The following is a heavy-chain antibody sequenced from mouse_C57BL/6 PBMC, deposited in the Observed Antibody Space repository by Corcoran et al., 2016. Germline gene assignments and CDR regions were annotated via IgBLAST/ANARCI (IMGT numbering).Heavy chain of an antibody. Sequence: QVQLQQSGAERARPGAPVKLSCKASGYTFTSYSISWVKQRTGQGLEWIGEIYPRSGNTYYNEKFKGKATLTAHKSSSTAYMELRSLTSEDSAVYFCARDYYGSKGVFAYWGQGPLVTVSA. D-gene: IGHD1-1*01. CDR1: GYTFTSYS. V-gene: IGHV1-81*01. CDR3: ARDYYGSKGVFAY. CDR2: IYPRSGNT. J-gene: IGHJ3*01.